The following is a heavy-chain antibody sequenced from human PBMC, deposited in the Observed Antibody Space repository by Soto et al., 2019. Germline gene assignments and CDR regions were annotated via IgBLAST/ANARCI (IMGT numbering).Heavy chain of an antibody. CDR1: GGSISSYY. Sequence: AXETLALTCTVSGGSISSYYWSWIRQPPGKGLEWIGYIYYSGSTNYNPSLKSRVTISVDTSKNQFSLKLSSVTAADTAVYYCAREDRYYYYGMDVWGQGTTVTVSS. V-gene: IGHV4-59*01. D-gene: IGHD2-15*01. J-gene: IGHJ6*02. CDR2: IYYSGST. CDR3: AREDRYYYYGMDV.